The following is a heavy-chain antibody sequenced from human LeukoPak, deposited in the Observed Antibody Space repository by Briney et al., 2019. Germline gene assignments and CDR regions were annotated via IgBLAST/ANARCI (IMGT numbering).Heavy chain of an antibody. Sequence: GGSLRLSCAASGFXFSGYGMHWVRQAPGKGLEWVGVISYDGNAKYYADSVKGRFTISRDNAKNTLYLQMDSLIVEDTAVYYCARDVRWLRFVFDHWGQGIPVTVSS. V-gene: IGHV3-30*03. CDR1: GFXFSGYG. J-gene: IGHJ4*02. CDR2: ISYDGNAK. CDR3: ARDVRWLRFVFDH. D-gene: IGHD5-12*01.